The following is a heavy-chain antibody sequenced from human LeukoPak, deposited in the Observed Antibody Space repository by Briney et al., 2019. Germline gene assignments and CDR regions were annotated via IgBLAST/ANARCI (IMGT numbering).Heavy chain of an antibody. V-gene: IGHV4-31*03. J-gene: IGHJ5*02. Sequence: SQTLSLTCTVSGGSISSGGYYWSWIRQHPGKGLEWIGYIYYSGSTYYNPSLKSRVTISVDTSKNQFSLKLSSVAAADTAVYYCARGQQLVVFDPWGQGTLVTVSS. CDR1: GGSISSGGYY. D-gene: IGHD6-13*01. CDR3: ARGQQLVVFDP. CDR2: IYYSGST.